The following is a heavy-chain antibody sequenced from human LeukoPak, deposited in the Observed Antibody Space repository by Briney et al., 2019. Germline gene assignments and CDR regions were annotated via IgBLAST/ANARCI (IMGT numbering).Heavy chain of an antibody. V-gene: IGHV1-46*01. CDR1: GYTFTSYY. D-gene: IGHD1-26*01. CDR3: ARASGSYYGTNFDY. Sequence: ASVKVSCKASGYTFTSYYMHWVRQAPGQGLEWMGIINPSGGSTNYAQKFQGRVTITADESTSTAYMELSSLRSEDTAVYYCARASGSYYGTNFDYWGQGTLVTVSS. CDR2: INPSGGST. J-gene: IGHJ4*02.